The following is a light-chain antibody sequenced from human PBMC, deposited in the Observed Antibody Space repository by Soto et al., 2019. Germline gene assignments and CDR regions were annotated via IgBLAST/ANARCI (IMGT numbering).Light chain of an antibody. Sequence: DIQMTQSPSSLSASVGDRDTITCQASQDISNYLNWYQQKPGKAPKLLIYDASNLETGVPSRFSGSGSGTDFTFTISSLQHEDIATYYCQQYDNLPALTFGGGNKVEIK. CDR2: DAS. J-gene: IGKJ4*01. CDR1: QDISNY. CDR3: QQYDNLPALT. V-gene: IGKV1-33*01.